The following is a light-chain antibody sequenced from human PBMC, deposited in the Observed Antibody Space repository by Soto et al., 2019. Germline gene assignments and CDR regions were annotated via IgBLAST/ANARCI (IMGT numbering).Light chain of an antibody. Sequence: QSVLTQPASVSGSPGQSITISCTGTRSDVGAYNYVSWCQQYSGKAPNLMIYEVTNRPSGVSNRFSGSKSGNTASLTISGLQAEDEADYYCSSYTDSSTRVFGGGTKLTVL. CDR2: EVT. CDR3: SSYTDSSTRV. V-gene: IGLV2-14*01. CDR1: RSDVGAYNY. J-gene: IGLJ3*02.